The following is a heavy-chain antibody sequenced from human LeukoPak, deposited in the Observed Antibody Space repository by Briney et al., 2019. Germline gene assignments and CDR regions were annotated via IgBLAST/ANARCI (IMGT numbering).Heavy chain of an antibody. CDR2: IYTSGST. CDR1: GGSISSGSYY. CDR3: ARENRCSSTSCGLDY. V-gene: IGHV4-61*02. D-gene: IGHD2-2*01. J-gene: IGHJ4*02. Sequence: NPSQTLSLTCTVSGGSISSGSYYWSWIRQPAGKGLEWIGRIYTSGSTNYNPSLKSRVTISVDTSKNQFSLKLSSVTAADTAVYYCARENRCSSTSCGLDYWGQGTLVTVSS.